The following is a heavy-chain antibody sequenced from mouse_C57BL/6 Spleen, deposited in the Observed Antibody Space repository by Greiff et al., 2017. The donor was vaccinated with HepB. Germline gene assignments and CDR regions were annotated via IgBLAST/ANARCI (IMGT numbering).Heavy chain of an antibody. J-gene: IGHJ4*01. CDR1: GFSLTSYG. CDR2: IWGGGST. Sequence: VQLVESGPGLVAPSQSLSITCTVSGFSLTSYGVDWVRQPPGKGLEWLGVIWGGGSTNYNSALMSRLSISKDNSKSQVFLKMNSLQTDDTAMYYCAERVLYCNYGDYYAMGYWGQGTSVPVPT. V-gene: IGHV2-9*01. CDR3: AERVLYCNYGDYYAMGY. D-gene: IGHD2-1*01.